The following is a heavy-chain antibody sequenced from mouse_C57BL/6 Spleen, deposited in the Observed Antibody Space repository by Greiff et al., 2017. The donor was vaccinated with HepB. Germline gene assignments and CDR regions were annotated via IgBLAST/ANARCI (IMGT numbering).Heavy chain of an antibody. V-gene: IGHV10-1*01. Sequence: EVMLVESGGGLVQPKGSLKLSCAASGFSFNTYAMNWVRQAPGKGLEWVARIRSKSNNYATYYADSVKDRFTISRDDSESMLYLQMNNLKTEDTAMYYCVRGYYGYAMDYWGQGTSVTVSS. CDR2: IRSKSNNYAT. D-gene: IGHD1-1*01. CDR3: VRGYYGYAMDY. CDR1: GFSFNTYA. J-gene: IGHJ4*01.